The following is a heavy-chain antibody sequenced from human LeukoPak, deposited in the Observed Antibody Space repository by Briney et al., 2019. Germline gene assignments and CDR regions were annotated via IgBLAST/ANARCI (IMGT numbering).Heavy chain of an antibody. CDR3: ARGSTVTNYYYYYMDV. Sequence: SEALSLTCAVYGGSFSGYYWSWIRQPPGKGLEWIGEINHSGSTNYNPSLKSRVTISVDTSKNQFSLKLSSVTAADTAVYYCARGSTVTNYYYYYMDVWGKGTTVTVSS. CDR1: GGSFSGYY. J-gene: IGHJ6*03. D-gene: IGHD4-17*01. V-gene: IGHV4-34*01. CDR2: INHSGST.